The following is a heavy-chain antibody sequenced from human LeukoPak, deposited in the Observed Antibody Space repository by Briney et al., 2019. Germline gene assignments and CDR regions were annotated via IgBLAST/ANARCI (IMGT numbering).Heavy chain of an antibody. CDR1: GFSFSHYY. D-gene: IGHD6-19*01. CDR3: AREGVAGALDY. V-gene: IGHV3-11*06. J-gene: IGHJ4*02. Sequence: PGGSLRLSCAASGFSFSHYYMTWIRQAPGKGLEWVSYISGTSNYTNYADSVKGRFTISRDNAKNTLYLQMNSLRAEDTAVYYCAREGVAGALDYWGQGTLVTVSS. CDR2: ISGTSNYT.